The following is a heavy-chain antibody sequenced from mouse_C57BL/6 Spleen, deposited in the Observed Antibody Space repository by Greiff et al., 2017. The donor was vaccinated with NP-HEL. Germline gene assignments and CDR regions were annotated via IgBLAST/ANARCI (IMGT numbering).Heavy chain of an antibody. CDR3: ARGDYDDGYFDV. V-gene: IGHV5-17*01. Sequence: EVNVVESGGGLVKPGGSLKLSCAASGFTFSDYGMHWVRQAPEKGLEWVAYISSGSSTIYYADTVKGRFTISRDNAKNTLFLQMTSLRSEDTAMYYCARGDYDDGYFDVWGTGTTVTVSS. CDR2: ISSGSSTI. CDR1: GFTFSDYG. J-gene: IGHJ1*03. D-gene: IGHD2-4*01.